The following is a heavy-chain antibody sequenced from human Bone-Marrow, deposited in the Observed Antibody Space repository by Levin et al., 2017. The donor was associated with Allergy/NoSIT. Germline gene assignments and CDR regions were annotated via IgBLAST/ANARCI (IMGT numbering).Heavy chain of an antibody. CDR2: INHSGST. J-gene: IGHJ4*02. CDR1: GGSFSGYY. Sequence: SETLSLTCAVYGGSFSGYYWSWIRQPPGKGLEWIGEINHSGSTNYNPSLKSRVTISVDTSKNQFSLKLSSVTAADTAVYYCARGPRVRAVAGRFDYWGQGTLVTVSS. V-gene: IGHV4-34*01. D-gene: IGHD6-19*01. CDR3: ARGPRVRAVAGRFDY.